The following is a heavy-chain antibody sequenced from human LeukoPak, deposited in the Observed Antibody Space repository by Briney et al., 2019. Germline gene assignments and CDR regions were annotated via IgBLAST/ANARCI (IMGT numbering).Heavy chain of an antibody. CDR1: GFTFDNYA. D-gene: IGHD4-23*01. V-gene: IGHV3-9*01. CDR2: IGWNSGSI. Sequence: PGGSLRLSCAASGFTFDNYAMHWVRQAPGKGLEWVSGIGWNSGSIGYADSVKGRFTISRDNAKNSLYLQMNSLRAEDTALYYCAKSADPDLYGGNPLDYWGQGTLVTVSS. CDR3: AKSADPDLYGGNPLDY. J-gene: IGHJ4*02.